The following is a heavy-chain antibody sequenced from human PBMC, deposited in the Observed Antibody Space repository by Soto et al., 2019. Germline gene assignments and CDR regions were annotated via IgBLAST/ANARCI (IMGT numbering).Heavy chain of an antibody. CDR1: GFTFSSYG. V-gene: IGHV3-30*18. Sequence: PGGSLRLSCAASGFTFSSYGMHWVRQAPGKGLEWVAVISYDGSNKYYADSVKGRFTISRDNSKNTLYLQMNSLRAEDTAVYYCAKDLSVLRYYYYYGMDVWGQGTTVTVSS. CDR2: ISYDGSNK. D-gene: IGHD3-16*01. CDR3: AKDLSVLRYYYYYGMDV. J-gene: IGHJ6*02.